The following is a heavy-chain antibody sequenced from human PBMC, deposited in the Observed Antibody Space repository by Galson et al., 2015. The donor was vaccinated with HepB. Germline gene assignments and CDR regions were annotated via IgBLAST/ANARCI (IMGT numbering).Heavy chain of an antibody. D-gene: IGHD3-10*01. CDR2: INQDGSEK. V-gene: IGHV3-7*03. CDR1: GFTFSTNW. CDR3: ARDKASGTTDY. Sequence: SLRLSCAASGFTFSTNWMSWVRQAPGKGLEWVANINQDGSEKYYVDSIKGRFTISRDNAKNSLYLQMNSLRAEDTAVYYCARDKASGTTDYWGQGTLVTVSS. J-gene: IGHJ4*02.